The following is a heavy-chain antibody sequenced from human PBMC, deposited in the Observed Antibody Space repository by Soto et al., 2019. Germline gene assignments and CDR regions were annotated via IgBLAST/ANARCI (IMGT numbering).Heavy chain of an antibody. Sequence: GGSLRLSCAASGFIFSSYSMNWVRQAPGKGLEWVSYISSSSSTIYYADSVRGRFTISRDNAKNSLYLQMNSLRDEDTAVYYCAREGRNSSGWSYYYYGMDVWGQGTTVTVSS. CDR2: ISSSSSTI. CDR1: GFIFSSYS. J-gene: IGHJ6*02. CDR3: AREGRNSSGWSYYYYGMDV. V-gene: IGHV3-48*02. D-gene: IGHD6-19*01.